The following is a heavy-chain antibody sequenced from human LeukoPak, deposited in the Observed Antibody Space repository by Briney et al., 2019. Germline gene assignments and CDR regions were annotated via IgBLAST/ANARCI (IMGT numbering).Heavy chain of an antibody. J-gene: IGHJ4*02. V-gene: IGHV1-8*01. Sequence: ASVKVSCKASGYSFISYDINWVRQATGQGPEWLGWMNPNSGSTGYAQNFQGRVSMTRDTSISTAYMELSNLGSEDTAVYYCARNLARTGDFDYWGQGTLVTVSS. CDR3: ARNLARTGDFDY. CDR2: MNPNSGST. D-gene: IGHD5-12*01. CDR1: GYSFISYD.